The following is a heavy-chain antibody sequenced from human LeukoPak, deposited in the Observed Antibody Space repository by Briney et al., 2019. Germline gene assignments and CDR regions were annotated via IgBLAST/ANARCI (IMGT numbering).Heavy chain of an antibody. V-gene: IGHV1-46*01. CDR3: ANQLGYGLFPNGGPMGY. CDR2: INPSGGST. CDR1: GYTFTSYY. J-gene: IGHJ4*02. Sequence: GASVKVSCKASGYTFTSYYMHWVRQAPGQGLEWMGIINPSGGSTSYAQKFQGRVTMTRDTSTSTVYMELSSLRSEDTAVYYCANQLGYGLFPNGGPMGYWGQGTLVTVSS. D-gene: IGHD5-18*01.